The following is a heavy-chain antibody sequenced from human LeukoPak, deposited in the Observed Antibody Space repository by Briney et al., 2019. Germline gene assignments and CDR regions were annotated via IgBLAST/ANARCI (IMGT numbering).Heavy chain of an antibody. CDR3: ARGVVPAAIGY. CDR1: GGSISSYY. V-gene: IGHV4-59*01. Sequence: SETLSLTCTVSGGSISSYYWSWIRQPPGKGLEWIGYIYYSGSTNYNPSLKSRVTISVDTSKNQFSLELSSVTAADTAVYYCARGVVPAAIGYWGQGTLVTVSS. D-gene: IGHD2-2*01. CDR2: IYYSGST. J-gene: IGHJ4*02.